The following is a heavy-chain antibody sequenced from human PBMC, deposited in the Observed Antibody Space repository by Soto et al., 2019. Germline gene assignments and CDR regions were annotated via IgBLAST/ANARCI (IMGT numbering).Heavy chain of an antibody. CDR3: ARKYRTEYYFDY. CDR2: IIPIFGTA. D-gene: IGHD6-6*01. V-gene: IGHV1-69*13. CDR1: GGTFSSYA. J-gene: IGHJ4*02. Sequence: SVKVSCKASGGTFSSYAISWLRQAPGQGLEWMGGIIPIFGTANYAQKFQGRVTITADESTSTAYMELSSLRSEDTAVYYCARKYRTEYYFDYWGQGTLVTVSS.